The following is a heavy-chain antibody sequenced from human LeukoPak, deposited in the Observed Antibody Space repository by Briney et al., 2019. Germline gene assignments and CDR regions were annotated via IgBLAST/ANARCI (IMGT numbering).Heavy chain of an antibody. J-gene: IGHJ5*02. CDR2: IYYSGST. CDR1: GGSISSGSYY. CDR3: ARHPINTYYYDSSGWA. D-gene: IGHD3-22*01. V-gene: IGHV4-39*01. Sequence: SETLSLTCTVSGGSISSGSYYWGWIRQPPGKGLEWIGSIYYSGSTYYNPSLKSRVTISVDTSKNQFSLKLSSVTAADTAVYYCARHPINTYYYDSSGWAWGQGTLVTVSS.